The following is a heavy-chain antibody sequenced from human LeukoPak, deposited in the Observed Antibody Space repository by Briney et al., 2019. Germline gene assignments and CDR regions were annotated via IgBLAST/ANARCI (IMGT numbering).Heavy chain of an antibody. V-gene: IGHV1-69*04. CDR3: ARDRGGRLQSVPEYFQH. J-gene: IGHJ1*01. Sequence: SVKVSCKASGYTFTSYGISWVRRAPGQGLEWMGRIIPILGIANYAQKFQGRVTITADKSTSTAYMELSSLRSEDTAVYYCARDRGGRLQSVPEYFQHWGQGTLVTVSS. D-gene: IGHD4-11*01. CDR1: GYTFTSYG. CDR2: IIPILGIA.